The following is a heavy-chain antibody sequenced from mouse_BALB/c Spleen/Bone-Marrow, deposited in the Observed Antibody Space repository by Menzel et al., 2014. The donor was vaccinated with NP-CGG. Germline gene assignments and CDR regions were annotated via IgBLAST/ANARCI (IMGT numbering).Heavy chain of an antibody. CDR1: GFTFCTFT. V-gene: IGHV5-17*02. J-gene: IGHJ2*01. CDR2: ISSYSSSI. D-gene: IGHD4-1*01. CDR3: TRGGNWDDFDS. Sequence: EVPGVESGRGLAQPGGSRNLSCAASGFTFCTFTMHWVRQAPEKGLEWLEYISSYSSSIFYADTVKGRFIVSRDNPKNTLFLQMSSLRSEDTAMYFCTRGGNWDDFDSWGQGTTLTVSS.